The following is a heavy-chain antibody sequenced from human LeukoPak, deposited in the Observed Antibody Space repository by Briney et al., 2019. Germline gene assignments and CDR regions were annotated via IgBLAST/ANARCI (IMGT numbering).Heavy chain of an antibody. Sequence: ASVNVSCKASGYTFTSYDINWVRQAPGQGLEWMGWMNPNSGNTGYAQTFKGRVTITRNTSISTAYMELSSLTSEDTAVYYCARGRVLLWFGEKGWFDPWGQGTLVTVSP. CDR2: MNPNSGNT. J-gene: IGHJ5*02. V-gene: IGHV1-8*01. CDR1: GYTFTSYD. CDR3: ARGRVLLWFGEKGWFDP. D-gene: IGHD3-10*01.